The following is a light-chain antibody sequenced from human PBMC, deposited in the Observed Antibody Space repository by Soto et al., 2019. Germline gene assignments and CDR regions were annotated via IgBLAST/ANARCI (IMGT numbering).Light chain of an antibody. CDR1: SSNIGGNT. Sequence: QSVLTQPPSASGTPGQRVTISCSGGSSNIGGNTVNWYQQVPGTAPKLLIYSNDQRPSGVPDRFSGSKSGTSASLAISGLQSEDEADYYCAAWDDSLNAWVFGGGTKLTVL. CDR2: SND. J-gene: IGLJ3*02. V-gene: IGLV1-44*01. CDR3: AAWDDSLNAWV.